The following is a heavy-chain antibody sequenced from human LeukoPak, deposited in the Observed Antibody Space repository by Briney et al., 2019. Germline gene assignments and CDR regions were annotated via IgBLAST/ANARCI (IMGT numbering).Heavy chain of an antibody. V-gene: IGHV3-30-3*01. D-gene: IGHD3-22*01. CDR3: ARWRRDYYDSSGYVGDYYFDY. J-gene: IGHJ4*02. CDR2: ISYDGSNK. Sequence: PGGSLRLSCAASGFTFSSYAMHWVRQAPGKGLEWVAVISYDGSNKYYADSVKGRFTISRDNSKNTLYLQMNSLRAEDTAVYYCARWRRDYYDSSGYVGDYYFDYWGQGTLVTVSS. CDR1: GFTFSSYA.